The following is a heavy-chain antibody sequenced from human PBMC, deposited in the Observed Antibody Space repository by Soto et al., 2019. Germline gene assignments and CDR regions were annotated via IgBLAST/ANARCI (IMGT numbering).Heavy chain of an antibody. J-gene: IGHJ5*02. D-gene: IGHD6-13*01. V-gene: IGHV1-69*01. CDR2: IIPMFGLP. Sequence: QVHLVQSGAEVKKPGSSVKVSCEASGESFGSYALNWVRQAPGQGLEWMGGIIPMFGLPKIAQKFQGRVTITADESTSTVYMEVSSLTPEDTAIYYCATIKSSSWYKWFDPWCQGTQVTVS. CDR3: ATIKSSSWYKWFDP. CDR1: GESFGSYA.